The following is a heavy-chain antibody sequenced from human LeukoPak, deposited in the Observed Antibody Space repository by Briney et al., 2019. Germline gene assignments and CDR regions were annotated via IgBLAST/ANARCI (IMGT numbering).Heavy chain of an antibody. Sequence: PGGSLRLSCAASGFSFDDYGMHWVRQAPGKGLEWVAVISYHGINKFYADSVKGRFTISRDNSKNTLYLQMNSLRAEDTAVYYCARAMRLGELSFPLVRSFDPWGQGTLVTVSS. CDR2: ISYHGINK. CDR3: ARAMRLGELSFPLVRSFDP. V-gene: IGHV3-30*03. CDR1: GFSFDDYG. D-gene: IGHD3-16*02. J-gene: IGHJ5*02.